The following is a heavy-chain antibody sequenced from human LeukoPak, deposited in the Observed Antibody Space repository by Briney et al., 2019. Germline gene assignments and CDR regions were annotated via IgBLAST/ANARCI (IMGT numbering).Heavy chain of an antibody. J-gene: IGHJ4*02. CDR3: ARQGPGYCGSTSCYGVDY. CDR2: INTNTGNP. Sequence: ASVKVSCKASGYTFTTYALNWVRQAPGQGLEWMGWINTNTGNPTYAQGFTGRFVFSLDTSVSTAYLQISSLKAEDTAVYYCARQGPGYCGSTSCYGVDYWGQGTLVTVSS. CDR1: GYTFTTYA. D-gene: IGHD2-2*01. V-gene: IGHV7-4-1*02.